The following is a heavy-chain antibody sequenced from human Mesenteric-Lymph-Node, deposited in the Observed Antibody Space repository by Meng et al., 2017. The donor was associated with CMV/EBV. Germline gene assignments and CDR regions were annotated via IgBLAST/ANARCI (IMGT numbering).Heavy chain of an antibody. D-gene: IGHD6-13*01. V-gene: IGHV2-5*02. J-gene: IGHJ4*02. CDR1: GFSLSTGGVG. CDR2: IYWDDDK. Sequence: SGFSLSTGGVGVGWIRRPPGKALEWLALIYWDDDKRYSPSLKSRLTITKDASKNQVVLTMTKMEPVDTATYYCAHTPYSSSWGRYFDYWGQRTLVTVSS. CDR3: AHTPYSSSWGRYFDY.